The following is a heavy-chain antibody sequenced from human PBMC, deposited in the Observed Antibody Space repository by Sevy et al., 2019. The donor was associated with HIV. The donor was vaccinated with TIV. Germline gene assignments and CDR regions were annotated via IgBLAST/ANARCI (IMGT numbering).Heavy chain of an antibody. J-gene: IGHJ4*02. D-gene: IGHD3-22*01. Sequence: GPVKVSCKASGYTFTSYGISWVRQAPGQGLGWMGWISAYNGNTDYAQKLQGRVTMTTDTSTSTAYMELRSLRSDDTAVYYCARGRGSAYYIDYWGQGTLVTVSS. V-gene: IGHV1-18*01. CDR2: ISAYNGNT. CDR1: GYTFTSYG. CDR3: ARGRGSAYYIDY.